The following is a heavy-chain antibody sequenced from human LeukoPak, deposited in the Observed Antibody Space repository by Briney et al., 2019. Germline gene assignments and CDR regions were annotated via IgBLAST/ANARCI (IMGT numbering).Heavy chain of an antibody. CDR1: GFTFSSYW. V-gene: IGHV3-7*01. Sequence: GGSLRLSCAASGFTFSSYWMSWVRQAPGKGLEWVANIKQDGSEKYYVDAVKGRFTISRENAKNSLYLQMNSLRAEDTAVYYCARELRYFDWLSDYWGQGTLVTVSS. CDR2: IKQDGSEK. CDR3: ARELRYFDWLSDY. J-gene: IGHJ4*02. D-gene: IGHD3-9*01.